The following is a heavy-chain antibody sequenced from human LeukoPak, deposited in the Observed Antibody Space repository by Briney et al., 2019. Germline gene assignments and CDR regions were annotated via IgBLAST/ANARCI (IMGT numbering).Heavy chain of an antibody. Sequence: GGSLRLSCAASGFTFSSYAMSWVRQAPGKGLEWVSAISGSGGSTYYADSVKGRFTISRDNSKNTLYLQMNSLRAEDTAVYYCARDRKLWFGQYGMDVWGQGTTVTVSS. D-gene: IGHD3-10*01. CDR2: ISGSGGST. V-gene: IGHV3-23*01. J-gene: IGHJ6*02. CDR3: ARDRKLWFGQYGMDV. CDR1: GFTFSSYA.